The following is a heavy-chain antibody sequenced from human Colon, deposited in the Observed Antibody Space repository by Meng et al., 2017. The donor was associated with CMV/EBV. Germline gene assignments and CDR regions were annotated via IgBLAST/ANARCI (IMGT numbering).Heavy chain of an antibody. CDR3: ARDRSSARGNWFDP. V-gene: IGHV1-8*01. J-gene: IGHJ5*02. CDR1: GYTFTSYD. D-gene: IGHD3-10*01. CDR2: MNPNSGNT. Sequence: ASVKVSCKASGYTFTSYDINWVRQATGQGLEWMGWMNPNSGNTGYAQKFQGRVTMTRNTSISTAYMELSSLRSEDTAVYYCARDRSSARGNWFDPWGQGTLVTVSS.